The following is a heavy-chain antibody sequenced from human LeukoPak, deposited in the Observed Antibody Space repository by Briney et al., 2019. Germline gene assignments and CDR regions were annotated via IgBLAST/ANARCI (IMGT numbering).Heavy chain of an antibody. Sequence: SETLSLTCTVSGGSISSSSYYWGWIRQPPGKGLEWIVSIYYSGSTNYNPSLKSRVTISVDTSKNQFSLKLSSVTAADTAVYYCARDERLSSGWFDPWGQGTLVTVSS. D-gene: IGHD1-26*01. CDR2: IYYSGST. CDR3: ARDERLSSGWFDP. CDR1: GGSISSSSYY. V-gene: IGHV4-39*07. J-gene: IGHJ5*02.